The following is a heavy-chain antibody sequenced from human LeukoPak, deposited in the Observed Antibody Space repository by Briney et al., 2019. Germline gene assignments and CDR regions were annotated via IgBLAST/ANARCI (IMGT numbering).Heavy chain of an antibody. Sequence: PSETLSLTCTVSGGSISSSSYYWGWIRQPPWKGLEWIGSIYYSGSTYYNPSLKSRVTISVDTSKNQFSLKLSSVTAADTAVYYCARLVSSGWYYFDYWGQGTLVTVSS. CDR2: IYYSGST. D-gene: IGHD6-19*01. CDR1: GGSISSSSYY. CDR3: ARLVSSGWYYFDY. J-gene: IGHJ4*02. V-gene: IGHV4-39*01.